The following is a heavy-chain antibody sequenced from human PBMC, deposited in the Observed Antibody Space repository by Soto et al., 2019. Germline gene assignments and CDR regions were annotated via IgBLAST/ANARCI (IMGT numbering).Heavy chain of an antibody. D-gene: IGHD4-4*01. Sequence: QVPLQESGPGLVKPSETLSLTCTVSGGSISSHYYSWIRQPPGKGLEWIGHMHPTGSTSYNPSLKSXXTXLXXTSKTHFSLKLSSVTAADTAVYYCTTGRDDYKTGYWGQGALVTVSS. CDR3: TTGRDDYKTGY. CDR2: MHPTGST. V-gene: IGHV4-59*11. J-gene: IGHJ4*02. CDR1: GGSISSHY.